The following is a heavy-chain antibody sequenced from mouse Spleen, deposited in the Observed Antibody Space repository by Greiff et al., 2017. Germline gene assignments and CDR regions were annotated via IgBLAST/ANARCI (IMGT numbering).Heavy chain of an antibody. D-gene: IGHD3-1*01. V-gene: IGHV5-9-1*01. CDR3: ARRVGYSSGYFDY. J-gene: IGHJ2*01. CDR1: GFTFSSYA. CDR2: ISSGGSYT. Sequence: EVKLMESGGGLVKPGGSLKLSCAASGFTFSSYAMSWVRQTPEKRLEWVATISSGGSYTYYPDSVKGRFTISRDNAKNTLYLQMSSLRSEDTAMYYCARRVGYSSGYFDYWGQGTTLTVSS.